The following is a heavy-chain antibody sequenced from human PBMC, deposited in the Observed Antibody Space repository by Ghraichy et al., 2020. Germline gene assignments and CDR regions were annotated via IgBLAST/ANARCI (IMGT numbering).Heavy chain of an antibody. CDR3: ANIWSGYSAYYYDREV. D-gene: IGHD3-3*01. CDR2: IGAFDANT. Sequence: GGSLRLSCAASGFTFSNYAMSWVRQAPGRGLVWVSSIGAFDANTYYVDSVKGRFTISRDNSKNTLFLQMNGLRAEDTAVYLCANIWSGYSAYYYDREVWGQWTTVTVSS. CDR1: GFTFSNYA. J-gene: IGHJ6*02. V-gene: IGHV3-23*01.